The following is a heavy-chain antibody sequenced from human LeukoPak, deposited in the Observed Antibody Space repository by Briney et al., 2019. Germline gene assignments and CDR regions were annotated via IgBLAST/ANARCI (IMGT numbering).Heavy chain of an antibody. CDR2: ISYDGSNK. D-gene: IGHD5-18*01. V-gene: IGHV3-30-3*01. CDR3: ARDLPGGYSYGSLDY. J-gene: IGHJ4*02. Sequence: GGSLRLSCAASGFTFSSYAMHWVRQAPGKGLEWVAVISYDGSNKYYADSVKGRFTISRDNSKNTLYLQMNSLRAEDTAVYYCARDLPGGYSYGSLDYWGQGTLVTVSS. CDR1: GFTFSSYA.